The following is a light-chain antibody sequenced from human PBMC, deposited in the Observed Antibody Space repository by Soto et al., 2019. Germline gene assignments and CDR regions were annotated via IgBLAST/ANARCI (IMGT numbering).Light chain of an antibody. CDR3: TAWDDSLSVVV. CDR2: RNN. J-gene: IGLJ2*01. CDR1: NSNIGSNY. V-gene: IGLV1-47*01. Sequence: QSVLTQPPSASGTPGQRVTISCSGSNSNIGSNYVYWYQQLPGTAPKLLIYRNNQRPSGVPDRFSGSKSGTSGSLAIGGLRSEDEADYYCTAWDDSLSVVVFGGGTKLTVL.